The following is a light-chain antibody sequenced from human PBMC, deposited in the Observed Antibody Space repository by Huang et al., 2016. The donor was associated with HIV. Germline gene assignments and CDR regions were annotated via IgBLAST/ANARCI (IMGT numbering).Light chain of an antibody. CDR1: QSVSIN. V-gene: IGKV3-15*01. Sequence: EIVLTQSPATLSVSPGERATLSCRASQSVSINLAWYQQRRGQAPRLLIYGPSTRASGVPARFSGSGSGTDFTLTINSLQSEDFGVYYCQQHDNWPWTFGQGTKVENK. J-gene: IGKJ1*01. CDR2: GPS. CDR3: QQHDNWPWT.